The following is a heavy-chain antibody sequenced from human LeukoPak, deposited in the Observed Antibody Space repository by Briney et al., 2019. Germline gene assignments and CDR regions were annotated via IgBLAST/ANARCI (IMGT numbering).Heavy chain of an antibody. J-gene: IGHJ5*02. Sequence: SETLSLTCTVSGGSISSYYWSWIRQPPGKGLEWIGYIYYSGSTNYNPSLKSRVTISVDTSKDQFSLKLNSVTAADTAVYYCARALNYYDSSGYYGDWFGPWGQGTLVTVSS. CDR3: ARALNYYDSSGYYGDWFGP. D-gene: IGHD3-22*01. CDR1: GGSISSYY. CDR2: IYYSGST. V-gene: IGHV4-59*01.